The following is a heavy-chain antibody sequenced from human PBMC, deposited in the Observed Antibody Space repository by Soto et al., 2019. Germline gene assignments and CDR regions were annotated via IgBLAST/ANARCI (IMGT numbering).Heavy chain of an antibody. D-gene: IGHD1-26*01. CDR3: ARLRWETENNWFDP. CDR1: GDSISSVDHY. Sequence: PSETLSLTCTVSGDSISSVDHYWSWIRQPPGKGLEWMGYIYHSGSTHYNPSLNSRLTISIDTSTNRFSLNRTSVTAADTAVYFCARLRWETENNWFDPWGQGALVTVSS. V-gene: IGHV4-30-4*01. J-gene: IGHJ5*02. CDR2: IYHSGST.